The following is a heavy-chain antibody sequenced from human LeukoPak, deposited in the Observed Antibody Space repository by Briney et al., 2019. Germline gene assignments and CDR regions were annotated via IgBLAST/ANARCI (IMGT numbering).Heavy chain of an antibody. CDR2: ISKDESNK. CDR1: GSSFSTFG. CDR3: AKDNPVLEY. Sequence: GGSLRLSCAASGSSFSTFGMHWVRQTPGKGLEWVSHISKDESNKYYADSVEGRFTISRDTSKNTLFLQMNSLRVEDTAVYYCAKDNPVLEYWGQGTLVTVSS. J-gene: IGHJ4*02. V-gene: IGHV3-30*18.